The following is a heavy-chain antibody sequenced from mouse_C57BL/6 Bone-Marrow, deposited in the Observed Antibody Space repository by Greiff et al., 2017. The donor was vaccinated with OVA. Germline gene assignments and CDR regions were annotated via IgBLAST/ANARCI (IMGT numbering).Heavy chain of an antibody. CDR1: GYTFTDYY. CDR3: ARFIDGYYDY. V-gene: IGHV1-26*01. CDR2: INPNNGGT. D-gene: IGHD2-3*01. Sequence: EVQLQQSGPELVKPGASVKISCKASGYTFTDYYMNWVKQSHGKSLEWIGDINPNNGGTSYNQKFKGKATLTVDKSSSTAYMELRSLTSEDSAVYYCARFIDGYYDYWGQGTTLTVSS. J-gene: IGHJ2*01.